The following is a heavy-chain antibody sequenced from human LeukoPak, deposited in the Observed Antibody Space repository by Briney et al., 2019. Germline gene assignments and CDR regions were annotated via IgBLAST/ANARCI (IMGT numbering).Heavy chain of an antibody. Sequence: PSETLSLTCTVSGGFISSSSNYWGWIRQPPGKGLEWIQSIYHSGSTYYNPSLKSRVTISVNTSKYQFSLKLSSVTAAETAVYYCARGDGYWERVIDYWGQGTLVTVSS. D-gene: IGHD1-26*01. CDR3: ARGDGYWERVIDY. CDR2: IYHSGST. V-gene: IGHV4-39*07. CDR1: GGFISSSSNY. J-gene: IGHJ4*02.